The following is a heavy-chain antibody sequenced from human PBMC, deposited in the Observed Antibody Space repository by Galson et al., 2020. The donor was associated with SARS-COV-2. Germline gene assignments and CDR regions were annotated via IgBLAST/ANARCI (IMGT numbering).Heavy chain of an antibody. CDR2: ISYDGSNK. J-gene: IGHJ4*02. CDR3: AKAIAVAGYFDY. CDR1: GFTFSSYG. Sequence: GESLKISCAASGFTFSSYGMHWVRQAPGKGLEWVAVISYDGSNKYYADSVKGRFTISRDNSKNTLYLQMNSLRAEDTAVYYCAKAIAVAGYFDYGGQGTLVTVSS. V-gene: IGHV3-30*18. D-gene: IGHD6-19*01.